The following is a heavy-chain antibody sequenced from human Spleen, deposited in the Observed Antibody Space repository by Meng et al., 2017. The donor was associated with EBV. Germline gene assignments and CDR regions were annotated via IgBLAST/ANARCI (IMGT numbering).Heavy chain of an antibody. CDR1: GDSVSRDNVH. D-gene: IGHD5-24*01. V-gene: IGHV4-61*01. J-gene: IGHJ4*01. CDR2: IYYSGTT. CDR3: ARAVRDGYNFDS. Sequence: QVLLMGSGPGLLLPSMTLSLTCTGSGDSVSRDNVHWTWIRQSPGKGLEWIGYIYYSGTTNYNPALKIRLTMSVDTSKNQFSLMITSVTAADAAVYYCARAVRDGYNFDSWGHGTLVTVSS.